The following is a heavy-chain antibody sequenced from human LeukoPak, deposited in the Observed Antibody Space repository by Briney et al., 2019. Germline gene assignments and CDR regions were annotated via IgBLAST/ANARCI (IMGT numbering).Heavy chain of an antibody. D-gene: IGHD6-13*01. CDR2: VYSGGST. J-gene: IGHJ1*01. CDR1: GFTVSSTD. V-gene: IGHV3-53*01. Sequence: GGSLRLSCAASGFTVSSTDMSWVRQAPGKGLEWVSAVYSGGSTFYADSVKGRFTISRDNSKNTLYLQISSLRVEDMAVYYCALLGAAGREYFQRWGQGTLVTVFS. CDR3: ALLGAAGREYFQR.